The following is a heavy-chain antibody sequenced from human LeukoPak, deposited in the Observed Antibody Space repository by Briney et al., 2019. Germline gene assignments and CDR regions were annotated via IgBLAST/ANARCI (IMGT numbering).Heavy chain of an antibody. CDR3: ARKDSNYGGFDY. J-gene: IGHJ4*02. CDR2: INHSGST. V-gene: IGHV4-34*01. D-gene: IGHD4-11*01. CDR1: GGSFSGYY. Sequence: SETLSLTCAVYGGSFSGYYWSWIRQPPGKGLEWIGEINHSGSTNYNPSLKSRVTISVDTSKNQFSLELSSVAAADTAVYFCARKDSNYGGFDYWGQGTLVTVSS.